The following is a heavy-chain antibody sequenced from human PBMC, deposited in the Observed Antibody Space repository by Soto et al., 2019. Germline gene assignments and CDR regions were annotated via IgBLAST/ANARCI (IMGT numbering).Heavy chain of an antibody. J-gene: IGHJ3*02. V-gene: IGHV1-69*13. Sequence: SVKVSCKASGGTFSSYAISWVRQAPGQGLEWMGGIIPIFGTANYAQKFQGRVTITADASTSTAYMELSSLRSEDTAVYYCATTRTYYYDSSGYQYVFDIWGLG. D-gene: IGHD3-22*01. CDR1: GGTFSSYA. CDR3: ATTRTYYYDSSGYQYVFDI. CDR2: IIPIFGTA.